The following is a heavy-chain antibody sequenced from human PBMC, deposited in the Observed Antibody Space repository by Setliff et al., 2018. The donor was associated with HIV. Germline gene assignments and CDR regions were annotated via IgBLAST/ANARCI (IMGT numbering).Heavy chain of an antibody. CDR1: GGSISSGSYY. CDR3: ARSPSGYGSGSYYHYYYYGMDV. V-gene: IGHV4-39*01. J-gene: IGHJ6*02. CDR2: INHGGIT. Sequence: SETLSLTCTVSGGSISSGSYYWSWIRQTPGKGLEWIGEINHGGITNSNPSLKSRVTISVDTSKNQFSLNLTSVTAADTAVYYCARSPSGYGSGSYYHYYYYGMDVWGQGTMVTVSS. D-gene: IGHD3-10*01.